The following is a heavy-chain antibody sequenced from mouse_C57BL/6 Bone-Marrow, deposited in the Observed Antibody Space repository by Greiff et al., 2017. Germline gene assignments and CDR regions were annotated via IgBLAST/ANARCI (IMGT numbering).Heavy chain of an antibody. D-gene: IGHD2-2*01. J-gene: IGHJ4*01. CDR2: IDPNSGGT. Sequence: QVQLQQPGAELVKPGASVKLSCKASGYTFTSYWMHWVKQRPGRGLEWIGRIDPNSGGTKYNEKFKSKATLTVDKPASTAYMQLSSLTSADSAVYYGARRRWLPYYAKDYWGQGTSVTVSS. V-gene: IGHV1-72*01. CDR1: GYTFTSYW. CDR3: ARRRWLPYYAKDY.